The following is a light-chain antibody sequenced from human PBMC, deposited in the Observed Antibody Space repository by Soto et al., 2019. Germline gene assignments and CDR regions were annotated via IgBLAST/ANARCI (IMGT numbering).Light chain of an antibody. V-gene: IGKV3-15*01. J-gene: IGKJ1*01. CDR1: QGFGSS. CDR2: GAS. CDR3: QQHSEWPWT. Sequence: EIVMTQSPATLSVSPGERATLSCGASQGFGSSLAWYQHKPGQPPRLLISGASTRATGIPARFSGSGSGTEFSLTISSLQSEDFAVYYCQQHSEWPWTFGQGTKVEIK.